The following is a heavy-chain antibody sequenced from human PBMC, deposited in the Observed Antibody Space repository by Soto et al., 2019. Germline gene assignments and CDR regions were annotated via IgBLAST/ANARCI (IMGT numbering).Heavy chain of an antibody. J-gene: IGHJ4*02. Sequence: GGSLRLSCAASGFTFSSYGMHWVRQAPGKGLEWVAVIWYDGSNKYYADSVKGRFTISRDNSKNTLYLQMNSLRAEDTAVYYCARGSSGWLYYFDYWGQGTLVTVSS. CDR2: IWYDGSNK. V-gene: IGHV3-33*01. CDR3: ARGSSGWLYYFDY. CDR1: GFTFSSYG. D-gene: IGHD6-19*01.